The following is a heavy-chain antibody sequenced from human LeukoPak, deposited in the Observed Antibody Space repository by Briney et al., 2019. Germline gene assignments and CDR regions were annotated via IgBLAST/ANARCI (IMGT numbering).Heavy chain of an antibody. CDR2: INHSGNT. CDR1: GGSFSGYY. CDR3: ARRGAAALGY. D-gene: IGHD2-2*01. J-gene: IGHJ4*02. V-gene: IGHV4-34*01. Sequence: SETLSLTCAVYGGSFSGYYWSWLRQPPGKGLEGFGEINHSGNTNYNPSLKRRVTISVDTSKKQFSLNLSSVPAADTAVYYCARRGAAALGYWGQGTLVTVSS.